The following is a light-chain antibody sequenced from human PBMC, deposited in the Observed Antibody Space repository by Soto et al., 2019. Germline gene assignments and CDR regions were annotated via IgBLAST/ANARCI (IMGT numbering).Light chain of an antibody. Sequence: QSALTQPASVSGSPRQSITIFCTGTSSDVGSYNFVSWYQQHPGKAPKLMIYEVIKRPSGVSNRFSGSKSGNTASLTISGLQAEDEADYYCCSYAGSKTWVFGGGTKLTVL. CDR2: EVI. CDR1: SSDVGSYNF. J-gene: IGLJ3*02. V-gene: IGLV2-23*02. CDR3: CSYAGSKTWV.